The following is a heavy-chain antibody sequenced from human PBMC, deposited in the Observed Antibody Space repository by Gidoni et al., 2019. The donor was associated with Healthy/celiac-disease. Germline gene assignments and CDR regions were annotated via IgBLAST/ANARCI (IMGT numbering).Heavy chain of an antibody. CDR3: AKVCCSVNYYDSSGPYYFDY. CDR1: GFTFSSYA. CDR2: ISGSGGST. D-gene: IGHD3-22*01. Sequence: EVQLLESGGGLVQPGGSLRLSCAASGFTFSSYAMSWVRQAPGKGLEWVTAISGSGGSTYYADSVKGRFTISRDNSKNTLYLQMNSLRAEDTAVYYCAKVCCSVNYYDSSGPYYFDYWGQGTLVTVSS. J-gene: IGHJ4*02. V-gene: IGHV3-23*01.